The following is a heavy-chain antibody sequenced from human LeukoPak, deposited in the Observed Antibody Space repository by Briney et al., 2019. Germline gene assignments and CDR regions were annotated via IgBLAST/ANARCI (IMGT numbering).Heavy chain of an antibody. V-gene: IGHV3-7*01. CDR1: GFTFSSYW. J-gene: IGHJ4*02. CDR3: ARDAYYYDSSGYSFDY. D-gene: IGHD3-22*01. Sequence: GGSLRLSCAASGFTFSSYWMSWVRQAPGKGLEWVANIKQDGSEKYYVDSVKGRFTISRDNAKNSLYLQMNSLRAEDTAVYYCARDAYYYDSSGYSFDYWGQGTLVTVSS. CDR2: IKQDGSEK.